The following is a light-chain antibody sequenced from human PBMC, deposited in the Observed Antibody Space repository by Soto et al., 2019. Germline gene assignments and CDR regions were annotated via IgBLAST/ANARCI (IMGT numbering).Light chain of an antibody. CDR3: QQYGGSPPVT. CDR2: GAF. V-gene: IGKV3-20*01. J-gene: IGKJ2*01. Sequence: EIVLTQSPGTLSLSPGERATLSCRASQSVRSRYLAWYQQKPGQAPRLLIYGAFSRATGIPDRFSGSGSGTDFTRTITRLEPEDFAVYYCQQYGGSPPVTFGQGTKLEIK. CDR1: QSVRSRY.